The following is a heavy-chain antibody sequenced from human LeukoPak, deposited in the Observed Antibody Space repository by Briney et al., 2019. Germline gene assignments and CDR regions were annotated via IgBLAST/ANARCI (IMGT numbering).Heavy chain of an antibody. D-gene: IGHD1-26*01. CDR1: GFTFSSYA. V-gene: IGHV3-30-3*01. Sequence: GGSLRLSCAASGFTFSSYAMHWVRQAPGKGLEWVAVISYDGSNKYYADSVKGRFTISRDNSKNTLYLQMNSLRAEDTAVYYCARDEWELPGFDYWGQGTLVTVSS. CDR2: ISYDGSNK. CDR3: ARDEWELPGFDY. J-gene: IGHJ4*02.